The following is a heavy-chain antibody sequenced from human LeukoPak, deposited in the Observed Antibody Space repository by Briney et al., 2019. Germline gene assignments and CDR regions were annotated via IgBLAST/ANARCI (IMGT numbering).Heavy chain of an antibody. Sequence: PSETLSLTCTVSGGSISGYYWSWIRQPPGKGLEWIGYIYYSGSTNYNPSLKSRVTISVDTSKNQFSLKLSSVTAADTAVYYCARADVTMVRGVIGPCWFDPWGQGTLVTVSS. D-gene: IGHD3-10*01. CDR2: IYYSGST. J-gene: IGHJ5*02. V-gene: IGHV4-59*01. CDR1: GGSISGYY. CDR3: ARADVTMVRGVIGPCWFDP.